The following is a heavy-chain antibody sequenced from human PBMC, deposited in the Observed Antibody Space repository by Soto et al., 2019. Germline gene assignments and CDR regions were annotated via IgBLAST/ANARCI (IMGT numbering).Heavy chain of an antibody. Sequence: GGSLRLSCAASGFTFSSYGMHWVRQAPGKGLEWVAVISYDGSNKYYADSVKGRFTISRDNSKNTLYLQMNSLRAEDTAVYYCAKVPRHYDILATHAFDIWGQGTMVTVSS. CDR1: GFTFSSYG. D-gene: IGHD3-9*01. V-gene: IGHV3-30*18. J-gene: IGHJ3*02. CDR2: ISYDGSNK. CDR3: AKVPRHYDILATHAFDI.